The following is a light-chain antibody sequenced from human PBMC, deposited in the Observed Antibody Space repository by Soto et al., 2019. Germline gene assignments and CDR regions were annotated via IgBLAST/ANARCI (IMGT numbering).Light chain of an antibody. CDR3: QSYDSGQSGHVL. CDR1: NSNIGAGYD. V-gene: IGLV1-40*01. CDR2: GNS. Sequence: QSVLTQPPSVSGPPGQRVTISCTGNNSNIGAGYDVLWYQQLPGTAPRLLIYGNSNRPSGVPDRFAGSKSGTSASVVITGLQADDEADYYCQSYDSGQSGHVLFGGGTKLTVL. J-gene: IGLJ3*02.